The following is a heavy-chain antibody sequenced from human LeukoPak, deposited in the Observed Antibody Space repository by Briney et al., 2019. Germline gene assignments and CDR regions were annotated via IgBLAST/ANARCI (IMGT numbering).Heavy chain of an antibody. J-gene: IGHJ4*02. Sequence: PGGSLRLSCAASGFTFSDYYMSWIRQAPGKGLEWVAFIRYDGSNQNYADSVKGRFIISRDNSKSTLYLQMNSLRTEDTAVYYCARGPYLGYCTSTTCQGAPLNYWGQGTLVTVSS. CDR3: ARGPYLGYCTSTTCQGAPLNY. V-gene: IGHV3-30*02. CDR1: GFTFSDYY. CDR2: IRYDGSNQ. D-gene: IGHD2-2*01.